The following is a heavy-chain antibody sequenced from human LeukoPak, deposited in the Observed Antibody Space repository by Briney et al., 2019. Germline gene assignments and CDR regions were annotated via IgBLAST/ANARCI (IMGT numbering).Heavy chain of an antibody. J-gene: IGHJ4*02. CDR3: AKDLDCSSTSCYPDY. CDR1: GFTFSSYA. D-gene: IGHD2-2*01. V-gene: IGHV3-23*01. Sequence: PGGSVRLSCAASGFTFSSYAMSWVRQAPGKGLEWVSAISGSGGSTYYADSVKGRFTISRDNSKNTLYLQMNSLRAEDTAVSYCAKDLDCSSTSCYPDYWGQGTLVTVSS. CDR2: ISGSGGST.